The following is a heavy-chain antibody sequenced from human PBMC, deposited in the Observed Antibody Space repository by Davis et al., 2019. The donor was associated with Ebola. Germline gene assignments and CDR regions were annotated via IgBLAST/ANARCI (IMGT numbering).Heavy chain of an antibody. J-gene: IGHJ6*02. CDR3: ARGSSKTYYYGMDV. CDR2: INAGNGNT. Sequence: AASVKVSCKASGYTFTSYAMHWVRQAPGQRREWMGWINAGNGNTKYSQKFQGRVTITRDTSASTAYMELSSLRSEDTAVYYCARGSSKTYYYGMDVWGQGTTVTVSS. V-gene: IGHV1-3*01. CDR1: GYTFTSYA. D-gene: IGHD6-6*01.